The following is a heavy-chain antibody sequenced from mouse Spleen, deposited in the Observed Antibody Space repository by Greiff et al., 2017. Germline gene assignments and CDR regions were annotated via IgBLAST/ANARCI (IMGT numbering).Heavy chain of an antibody. CDR3: ANCYYGSSYDAMDY. Sequence: QVQLQQPGAELVRPGTSVKLSCKASGYTFTSYWMHWVKQRPGQGLEWIGVIDPSDSYTNYNQKFKGKATLTVDTSSSTAYMQLSSLTSEDSAVYYCANCYYGSSYDAMDYWGQGTSVTVSS. V-gene: IGHV1-59*01. CDR2: IDPSDSYT. J-gene: IGHJ4*01. D-gene: IGHD1-1*01. CDR1: GYTFTSYW.